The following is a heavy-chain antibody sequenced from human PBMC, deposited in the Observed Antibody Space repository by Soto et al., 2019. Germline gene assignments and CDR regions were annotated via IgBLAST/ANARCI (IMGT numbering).Heavy chain of an antibody. CDR2: ISSSSSYI. CDR1: GFTFSSYS. V-gene: IGHV3-21*01. J-gene: IGHJ6*02. CDR3: AREGDSSSSPGRYYYYYGMDV. Sequence: PGGSLRLSCAASGFTFSSYSMNWVRQAPGKGLEWVSSISSSSSYIYYADSVKGRFTISRDNAKNSLYLQMNSLRAEDTAVYYCAREGDSSSSPGRYYYYYGMDVWGQGTTVTVSS. D-gene: IGHD6-6*01.